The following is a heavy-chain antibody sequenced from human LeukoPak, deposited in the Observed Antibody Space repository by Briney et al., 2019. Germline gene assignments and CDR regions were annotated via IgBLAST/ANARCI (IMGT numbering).Heavy chain of an antibody. V-gene: IGHV4-34*01. D-gene: IGHD2-2*01. Sequence: PSATLSLTCAVYGGSFSGYYWSWIRQPPGKGLEWIGEINHSGSTNYNPSLKSRVTISVDTSKNQFSLKLSSVTAADTAVYYCARLPSSVVVPAAIRYYYGMDVWGKGTTVTVSS. CDR2: INHSGST. CDR1: GGSFSGYY. CDR3: ARLPSSVVVPAAIRYYYGMDV. J-gene: IGHJ6*04.